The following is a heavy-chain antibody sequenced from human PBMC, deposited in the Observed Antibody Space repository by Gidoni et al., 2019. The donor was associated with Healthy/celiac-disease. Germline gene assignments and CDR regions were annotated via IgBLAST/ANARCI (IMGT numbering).Heavy chain of an antibody. J-gene: IGHJ4*02. Sequence: QVQLQESGPGLVKPSGPLSLTWAVSGGSISSSNWWSWVRQPPGKGLEWIGEIYHSGSTNYNPSLKSRVTISVDKSKNQFSLKLSSVTAADTAVYYCARARKTDYDILTGYYYSGGYYFDYWGQGTLVTVSS. CDR3: ARARKTDYDILTGYYYSGGYYFDY. CDR1: GGSISSSNW. V-gene: IGHV4-4*02. CDR2: IYHSGST. D-gene: IGHD3-9*01.